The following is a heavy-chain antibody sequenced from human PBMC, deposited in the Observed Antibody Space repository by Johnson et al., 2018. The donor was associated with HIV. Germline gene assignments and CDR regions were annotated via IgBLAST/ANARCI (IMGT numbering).Heavy chain of an antibody. CDR3: ALSTSWSIAFDI. Sequence: VQLVESGGGFIQPGGSLRLSCAASAFTVSSNYMSWVRQAPGKGLEWVSIIYPGGSTYYTDAVKGRFTISRDNSDNTLFLQMNSLRADDTAMYYFALSTSWSIAFDIWGQGTMVTVSS. J-gene: IGHJ3*02. V-gene: IGHV3-53*01. D-gene: IGHD6-13*01. CDR1: AFTVSSNY. CDR2: IYPGGST.